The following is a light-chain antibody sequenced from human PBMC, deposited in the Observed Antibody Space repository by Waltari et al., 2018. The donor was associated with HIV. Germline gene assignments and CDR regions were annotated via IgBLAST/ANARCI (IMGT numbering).Light chain of an antibody. J-gene: IGLJ1*01. CDR1: SSDVGGYNY. V-gene: IGLV2-11*01. CDR3: CSYAGSYTFYV. Sequence: QSALTQPRSVSGSPGQSVTISCTGTSSDVGGYNYVSWYQQHPGKAPKLMIYDVSKRPSGVPVRFSGSKSGNTASLTISGLQAEDEADYYCCSYAGSYTFYVFGTGTKVTVL. CDR2: DVS.